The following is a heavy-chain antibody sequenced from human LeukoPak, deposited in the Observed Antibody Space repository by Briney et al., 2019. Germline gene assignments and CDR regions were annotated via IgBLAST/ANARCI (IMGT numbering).Heavy chain of an antibody. CDR3: ARTNGYPNYYFDY. D-gene: IGHD1-1*01. CDR2: IYTSGST. J-gene: IGHJ4*02. V-gene: IGHV4-61*02. CDR1: GGSISSCSYY. Sequence: SETLSLTCTVSGGSISSCSYYWSWIRQPAWKGLEWIGRIYTSGSTNYNPSLKSRVTISVDTSKNQFSLKLSSVTAADTALYYCARTNGYPNYYFDYWGQGTLVTVSS.